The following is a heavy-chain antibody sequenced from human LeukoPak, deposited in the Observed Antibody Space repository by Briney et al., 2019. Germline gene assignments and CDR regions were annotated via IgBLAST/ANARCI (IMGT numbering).Heavy chain of an antibody. V-gene: IGHV3-23*01. CDR3: AKQLGYCSDGSCYFPY. J-gene: IGHJ4*02. D-gene: IGHD2-15*01. Sequence: GGSLRLSCEGSAFIFSGHWMNWVRQAPGKGLEWVSAISNNGGYTYYADSVQGRFTISRDNSKSTLCLQMNSLRAEDTAVYYCAKQLGYCSDGSCYFPYWGQGTLVTVSS. CDR1: AFIFSGHW. CDR2: ISNNGGYT.